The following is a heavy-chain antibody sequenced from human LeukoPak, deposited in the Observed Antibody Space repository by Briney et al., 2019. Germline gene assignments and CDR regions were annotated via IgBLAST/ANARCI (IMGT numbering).Heavy chain of an antibody. J-gene: IGHJ5*02. CDR3: AREGDSSSWYTFRSDNWFDP. Sequence: GGSLRLSCAASGFTFSNYWMHWVRQAPGKGLVWVSRIYTDGSSTNYADSVKGRFTIPRDNAKNTLYLQMNSLRGEDTAVYYCAREGDSSSWYTFRSDNWFDPWGQGTLVTVSS. V-gene: IGHV3-74*01. CDR2: IYTDGSST. D-gene: IGHD6-13*01. CDR1: GFTFSNYW.